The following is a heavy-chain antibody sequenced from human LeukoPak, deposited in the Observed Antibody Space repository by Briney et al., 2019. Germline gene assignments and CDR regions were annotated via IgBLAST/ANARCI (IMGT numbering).Heavy chain of an antibody. J-gene: IGHJ4*02. Sequence: KFQGRVTITRDTSASIAYVKLSSLRSEDTAVYYCARDRGVTMVRGVIDSFDYWGQGTLVTVSS. V-gene: IGHV1-3*01. CDR3: ARDRGVTMVRGVIDSFDY. D-gene: IGHD3-10*01.